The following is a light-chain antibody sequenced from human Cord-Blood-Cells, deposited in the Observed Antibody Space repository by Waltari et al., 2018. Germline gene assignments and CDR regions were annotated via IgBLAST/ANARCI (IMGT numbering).Light chain of an antibody. V-gene: IGKV1-8*01. CDR3: QQYYSYPYT. J-gene: IGKJ2*01. CDR2: AAS. Sequence: AIRMTQSPSSLSASTGDRDTITCRASQGISRYLAWYQQKPGKAPKLLIYAASTLQSGVPSRFSGSGSGTDFTLTISCLQSEDFATYYCQQYYSYPYTFGQGTKLEIK. CDR1: QGISRY.